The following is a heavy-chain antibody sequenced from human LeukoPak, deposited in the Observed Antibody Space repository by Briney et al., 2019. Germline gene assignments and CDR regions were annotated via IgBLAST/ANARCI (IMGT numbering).Heavy chain of an antibody. CDR3: ARDKLFGVVMPHKFYGMDV. Sequence: GGSLRLSCAASGFTFDDYAMHWVRQAPGKGLEWVSGISWNSGSIGYADSVKGRFTISRDNAKNSLYLQMNSLRVEDTAVYYCARDKLFGVVMPHKFYGMDVWGQGTTVTVSS. J-gene: IGHJ6*02. CDR1: GFTFDDYA. D-gene: IGHD3-3*01. CDR2: ISWNSGSI. V-gene: IGHV3-9*01.